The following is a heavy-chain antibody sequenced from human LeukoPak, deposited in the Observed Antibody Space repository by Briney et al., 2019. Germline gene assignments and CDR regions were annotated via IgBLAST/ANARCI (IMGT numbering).Heavy chain of an antibody. Sequence: GGSLRLSCAASGFTFSNAWMSWVRQAPGKGLEWVGRIKSKTDGGTTDYAAPVKGRFTISRDDSKNTLYLQMNSLRAEDTAMYYCARMSGSYPFDYWGQGTLVTVSS. D-gene: IGHD1-26*01. V-gene: IGHV3-15*01. CDR2: IKSKTDGGTT. J-gene: IGHJ4*02. CDR1: GFTFSNAW. CDR3: ARMSGSYPFDY.